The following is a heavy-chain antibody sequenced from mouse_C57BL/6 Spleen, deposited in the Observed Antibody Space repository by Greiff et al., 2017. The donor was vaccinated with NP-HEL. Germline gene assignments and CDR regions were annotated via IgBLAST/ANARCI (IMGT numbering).Heavy chain of an antibody. Sequence: EVQLMESGAELVKPAHTVKLTCTASGFNIKDYYMHWVKQRTEQGLEWLGRIGREDGATKYAPKFQGKATITADTSSNKAYLQLSSLTSEDTAVYYCARYPFNYCYGSMDYWGQGTSVTVSS. V-gene: IGHV14-2*01. CDR2: IGREDGAT. J-gene: IGHJ4*01. CDR1: GFNIKDYY. D-gene: IGHD1-1*01. CDR3: ARYPFNYCYGSMDY.